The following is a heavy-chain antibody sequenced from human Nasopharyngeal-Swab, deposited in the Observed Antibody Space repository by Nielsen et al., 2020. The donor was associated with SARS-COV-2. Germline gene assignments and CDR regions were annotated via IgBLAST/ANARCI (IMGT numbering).Heavy chain of an antibody. J-gene: IGHJ6*02. D-gene: IGHD3-10*01. V-gene: IGHV3-53*01. CDR1: GFTVSSNY. CDR3: ARDRGGVYYYYGMDV. CDR2: IYSGGST. Sequence: GESLKISCAASGFTVSSNYMSWVRQAPGKGLEWGSVIYSGGSTYYADSVKGRFTISRDNSKNTLYLQMNSLRAEDTAVYYCARDRGGVYYYYGMDVWGQGTTVTVSS.